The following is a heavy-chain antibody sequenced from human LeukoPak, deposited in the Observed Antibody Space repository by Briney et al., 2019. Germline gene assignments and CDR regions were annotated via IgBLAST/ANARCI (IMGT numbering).Heavy chain of an antibody. CDR2: ISGSGGST. D-gene: IGHD3-22*01. CDR3: ANPNYYDTSGPNAFDL. Sequence: GGSLRLSCAASGFTVSSNYMSWVRQAPGKGLEWVSAISGSGGSTYYADSVKGRFTISRDNSKNTMYLQINSLRAEDTAVYYCANPNYYDTSGPNAFDLWGQGTMVTVSA. J-gene: IGHJ3*01. V-gene: IGHV3-23*01. CDR1: GFTVSSNY.